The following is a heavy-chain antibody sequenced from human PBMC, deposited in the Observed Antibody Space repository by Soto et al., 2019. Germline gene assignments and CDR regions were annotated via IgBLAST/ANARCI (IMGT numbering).Heavy chain of an antibody. J-gene: IGHJ6*02. CDR3: ARKQLRFLEWPYYYYGMDV. Sequence: GASVKVSCTASGVTFSSYAISWVRQAPGQGLEWMGGIIPIFGTANYAQKFQGRVTITADESTSTAYMELSSLRSEDTAVYYCARKQLRFLEWPYYYYGMDVWGQGTTVTVSS. D-gene: IGHD3-3*01. CDR1: GVTFSSYA. V-gene: IGHV1-69*13. CDR2: IIPIFGTA.